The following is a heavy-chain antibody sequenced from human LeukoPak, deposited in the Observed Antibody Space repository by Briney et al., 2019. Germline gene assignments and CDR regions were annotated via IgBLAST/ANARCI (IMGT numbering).Heavy chain of an antibody. Sequence: GESLKISCKGSGYSFTSYWIGWVRQLPGKGLEWMGISYPVDSDTRYSPSFPDQVTISAGRSVSTPYLQGSSLNAPDTAIYYCARHVGGSPYLWFDPWGQGTLVTVSS. CDR1: GYSFTSYW. CDR3: ARHVGGSPYLWFDP. J-gene: IGHJ5*02. CDR2: SYPVDSDT. V-gene: IGHV5-51*01. D-gene: IGHD5-12*01.